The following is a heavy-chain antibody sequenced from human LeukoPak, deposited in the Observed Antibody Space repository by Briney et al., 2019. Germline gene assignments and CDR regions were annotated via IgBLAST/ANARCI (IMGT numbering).Heavy chain of an antibody. Sequence: GGSLRLSCVASGFTFSSYWMHWVCQAPGKGLVWASRIHSDGSSTNYADSVKGRHTISRDNAKNTLFLQMNSLRAEDTAVYYCARGGSTYFQHWGQGTLVTVSS. V-gene: IGHV3-74*01. J-gene: IGHJ1*01. CDR3: ARGGSTYFQH. CDR2: IHSDGSST. CDR1: GFTFSSYW. D-gene: IGHD5/OR15-5a*01.